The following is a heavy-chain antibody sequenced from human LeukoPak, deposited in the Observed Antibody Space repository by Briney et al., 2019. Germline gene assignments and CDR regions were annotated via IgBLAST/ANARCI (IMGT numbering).Heavy chain of an antibody. V-gene: IGHV4-38-2*02. Sequence: SETLSLTCTVSGYSISSGYYWSWIRQSPGKGLEWVGTIYHSGSTMYIPSLRSRVSISVDTSKNQFSLKLTSVTAADTAVYYCARDWSLHGYNRFDLWGQGALVTVSS. D-gene: IGHD5-24*01. CDR2: IYHSGST. CDR1: GYSISSGYY. J-gene: IGHJ5*02. CDR3: ARDWSLHGYNRFDL.